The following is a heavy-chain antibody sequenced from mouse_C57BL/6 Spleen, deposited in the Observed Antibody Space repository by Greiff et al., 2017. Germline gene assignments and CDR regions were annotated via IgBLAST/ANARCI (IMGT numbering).Heavy chain of an antibody. CDR3: ARNYDYDVGNYFDY. J-gene: IGHJ2*01. D-gene: IGHD2-4*01. Sequence: EVKLVESGGDLVKPGGSLKLSCAASGFTFSSYGMSWVRQTPDKRLEWVATISSGGSYTYYPDSVKGRFTISRDNAKNTLYLQMSSLKSEDTAMYYCARNYDYDVGNYFDYWGQGTTLTVSS. CDR2: ISSGGSYT. V-gene: IGHV5-6*01. CDR1: GFTFSSYG.